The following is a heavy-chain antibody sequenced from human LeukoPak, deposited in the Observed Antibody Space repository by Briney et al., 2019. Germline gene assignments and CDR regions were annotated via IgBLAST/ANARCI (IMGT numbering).Heavy chain of an antibody. CDR1: GGSISSYY. D-gene: IGHD2-21*02. Sequence: SETLSLTCTVSGGSISSYYWSWIRKPPGKGLEWIGYIYYSGSTNYNPSLKSRVTISVDTSKNQFSLKLSSVTAADTAVYYCARRTHCGGDCYTFDYWGQGTLVTVSS. CDR2: IYYSGST. J-gene: IGHJ4*02. CDR3: ARRTHCGGDCYTFDY. V-gene: IGHV4-59*01.